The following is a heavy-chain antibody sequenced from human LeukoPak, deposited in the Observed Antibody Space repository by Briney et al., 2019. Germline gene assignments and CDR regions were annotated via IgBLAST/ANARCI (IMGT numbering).Heavy chain of an antibody. J-gene: IGHJ4*02. CDR2: ISSDSTYI. CDR1: AFTFSNYN. Sequence: GGSLRLSCAGSAFTFSNYNMNWVRQAPGKGLEWVSSISSDSTYIHYADSVKGRFTISGDNANKSLYLQMDSLRAEDTAVYYCARVLIVSEIWGGFDYWGQGTLVTVSS. CDR3: ARVLIVSEIWGGFDY. D-gene: IGHD2-8*01. V-gene: IGHV3-21*01.